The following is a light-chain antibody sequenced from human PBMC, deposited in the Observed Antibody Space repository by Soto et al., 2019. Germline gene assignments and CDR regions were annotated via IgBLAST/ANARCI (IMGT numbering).Light chain of an antibody. V-gene: IGKV1-5*03. J-gene: IGKJ4*01. CDR2: KAI. Sequence: DILLTQSPSTLSACVGDRVTLTCLASQTISTWVAWYQQKPGKAPKLLIYKAISLESGVPARFSGSGSGTEFTLTISGLQPDDFASYYCQQYNTYFSLSFGGGTKVDIK. CDR1: QTISTW. CDR3: QQYNTYFSLS.